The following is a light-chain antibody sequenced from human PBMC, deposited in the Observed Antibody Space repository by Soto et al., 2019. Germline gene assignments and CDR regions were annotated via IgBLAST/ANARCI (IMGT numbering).Light chain of an antibody. CDR2: AAS. CDR1: QTITNF. V-gene: IGKV1-39*01. J-gene: IGKJ2*01. CDR3: QETASVPNT. Sequence: DIRMTQSPSSLSASVGDRVTITCRASQTITNFLNWYQQKPGRAPKLLIYAASSLQSGVPSRFSGSRSGTDFTLTISSLQPEDFATYYCQETASVPNTFGQGTKVEMK.